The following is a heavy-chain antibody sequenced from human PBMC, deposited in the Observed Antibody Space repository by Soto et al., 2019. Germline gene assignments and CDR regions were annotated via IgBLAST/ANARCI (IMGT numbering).Heavy chain of an antibody. J-gene: IGHJ6*02. Sequence: GESMKLSHAASGFTFSSCGMHWVRQAPGKGLEWVAVIWYDGSNKYYADSVKGRFTISRDNSKNTLYLQMNSLRAEDTAVYYCARVRYYYYGMAVWGQGTTVTVSS. V-gene: IGHV3-33*01. CDR1: GFTFSSCG. CDR2: IWYDGSNK. CDR3: ARVRYYYYGMAV.